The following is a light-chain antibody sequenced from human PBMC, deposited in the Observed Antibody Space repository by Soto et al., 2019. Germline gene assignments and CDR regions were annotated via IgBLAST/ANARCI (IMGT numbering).Light chain of an antibody. Sequence: EIVMTQSPATLSVSPGEGATLSCRASQSISSKLAWYQQKRGQAPRLLIYGASTRATGVPARFSGSGSGTEFTRTISSLQSEELAVYYCQHYNDWRWTFGQGTKVEIK. CDR1: QSISSK. J-gene: IGKJ1*01. CDR2: GAS. CDR3: QHYNDWRWT. V-gene: IGKV3-15*01.